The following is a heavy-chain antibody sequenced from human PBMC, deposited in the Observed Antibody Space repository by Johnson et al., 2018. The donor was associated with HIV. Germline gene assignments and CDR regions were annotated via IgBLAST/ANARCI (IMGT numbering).Heavy chain of an antibody. Sequence: VQLVESGGGLIQPGGSLRLSCAASGFTVSSNYMSWVRQAPGKGLEWVAVIYRGDSAYYADSVKGRFTISRDNTKNTLYLQMNRRRAEETAVYYCAGMTTSVGHHDGLDIWGQGTMVTVSS. J-gene: IGHJ3*02. D-gene: IGHD4-23*01. CDR2: IYRGDSA. V-gene: IGHV3-53*01. CDR1: GFTVSSNY. CDR3: AGMTTSVGHHDGLDI.